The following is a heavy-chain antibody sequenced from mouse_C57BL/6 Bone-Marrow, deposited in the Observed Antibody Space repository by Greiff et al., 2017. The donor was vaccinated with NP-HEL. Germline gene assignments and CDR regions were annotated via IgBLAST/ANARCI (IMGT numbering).Heavy chain of an antibody. CDR3: ARSYDYALFAY. CDR2: INPYNGGT. Sequence: VQLQQSGPVLVKPGASVKMSCKASGYTFTDYYMNWVKQSHGKSLEWIGVINPYNGGTSYNQTFKGKATLTVDKSSSTAYMELNSLTSEDSAVYYCARSYDYALFAYWGQGTLVTVSA. D-gene: IGHD2-4*01. CDR1: GYTFTDYY. V-gene: IGHV1-19*01. J-gene: IGHJ3*01.